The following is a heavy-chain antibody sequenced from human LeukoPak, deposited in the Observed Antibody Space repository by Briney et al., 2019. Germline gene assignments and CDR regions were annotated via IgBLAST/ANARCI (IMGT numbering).Heavy chain of an antibody. V-gene: IGHV4-34*01. CDR1: GGSFSGYY. CDR3: ARGSGYSGYDLGYEYYFDY. CDR2: TNHSGRT. J-gene: IGHJ4*02. D-gene: IGHD5-12*01. Sequence: SDTLSLTCGVYGGSFSGYYWSWIRQPPGKGLEWIGETNHSGRTSYNPSLKSRVTISVDTSKNQFSLKLSSVTAADTAVYYCARGSGYSGYDLGYEYYFDYWGQGTLVTVSS.